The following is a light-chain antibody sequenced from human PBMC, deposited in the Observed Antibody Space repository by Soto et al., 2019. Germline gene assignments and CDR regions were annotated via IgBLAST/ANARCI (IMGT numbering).Light chain of an antibody. Sequence: QSALTQPASVSGSPGQSITISCTGTSSDVGAYDFVSWYQHSPGKAPKLVTFDVTHRPPGISDRFSGSKSANTASLTISGLQAEDEAFYYCQSYDSSLSGSVFGGGTKLTVL. CDR1: SSDVGAYDF. J-gene: IGLJ2*01. CDR3: QSYDSSLSGSV. CDR2: DVT. V-gene: IGLV2-14*01.